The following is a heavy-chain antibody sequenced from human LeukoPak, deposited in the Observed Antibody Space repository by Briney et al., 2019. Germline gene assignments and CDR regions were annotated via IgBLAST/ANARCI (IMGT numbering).Heavy chain of an antibody. J-gene: IGHJ4*02. D-gene: IGHD3-22*01. CDR3: ARARWYYYDSSGEPSYYFDY. CDR2: IYSGGST. V-gene: IGHV3-66*01. CDR1: GFAVSSNY. Sequence: PGGSLRLSCAASGFAVSSNYMSWVRQAPGKGLEWVSVIYSGGSTYYADPVKGRFTISRDNSKNTLYLQMNSLRAEDTAVYYCARARWYYYDSSGEPSYYFDYWGQGTLVTVSS.